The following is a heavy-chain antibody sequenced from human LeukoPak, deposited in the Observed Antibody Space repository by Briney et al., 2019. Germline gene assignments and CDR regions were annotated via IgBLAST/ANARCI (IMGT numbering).Heavy chain of an antibody. CDR3: ARGGGDCSSTSCASDAFDI. V-gene: IGHV1-8*01. CDR2: MNLNSGNT. CDR1: GYTFTSYD. J-gene: IGHJ3*02. D-gene: IGHD2-2*01. Sequence: ASVKVSCKASGYTFTSYDINRVRQATGQGLEWMGWMNLNSGNTGYAQKFQAGVTMTRNTSISTAYMELSSLRSEDTAVYYCARGGGDCSSTSCASDAFDIWGQGTMVTVSS.